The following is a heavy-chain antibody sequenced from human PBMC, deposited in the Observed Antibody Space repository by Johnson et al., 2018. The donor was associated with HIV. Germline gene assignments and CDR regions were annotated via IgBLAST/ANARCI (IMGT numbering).Heavy chain of an antibody. CDR1: GFTFSNYP. CDR2: ISYDGRNK. V-gene: IGHV3-30*04. D-gene: IGHD6-25*01. J-gene: IGHJ3*02. Sequence: QVQLVESGGGVVRPGRSLRLSCAVSGFTFSNYPMHWVRQAPGKGLEWVAVISYDGRNKYYADSLKGRFTISRDNSRNTLYLQMNSLRAEDTAVYYCAKETPSSGGTFDIWGQGTMVTVSS. CDR3: AKETPSSGGTFDI.